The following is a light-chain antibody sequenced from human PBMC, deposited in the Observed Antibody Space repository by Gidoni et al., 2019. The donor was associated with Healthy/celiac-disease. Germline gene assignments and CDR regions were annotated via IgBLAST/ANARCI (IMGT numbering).Light chain of an antibody. J-gene: IGKJ1*01. V-gene: IGKV3-20*01. CDR3: QQYGSSPRT. CDR2: GAS. CDR1: QSVSSSY. Sequence: ESVLTQPPGTLSLSPGERATLSCRASQSVSSSYLAWYQQKPGQAPRRLIYGASSGSGTDFTLTISRLEPEDFAVYYCQQYGSSPRTFGQGTKVEIK.